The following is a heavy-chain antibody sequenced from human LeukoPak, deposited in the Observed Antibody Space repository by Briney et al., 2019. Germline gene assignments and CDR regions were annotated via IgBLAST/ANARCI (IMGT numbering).Heavy chain of an antibody. CDR3: ARGFGRRLLWFGELSFDY. J-gene: IGHJ4*02. V-gene: IGHV1-8*01. CDR1: GYTFTSYD. Sequence: ASVKVSCKASGYTFTSYDINWVRQATGQGLEWMGWMNPNSGNTGYAQKFQGRVTMTRNTSISTAYMELSSLRSEDTAVYYCARGFGRRLLWFGELSFDYWGQGTLVTVSS. CDR2: MNPNSGNT. D-gene: IGHD3-10*01.